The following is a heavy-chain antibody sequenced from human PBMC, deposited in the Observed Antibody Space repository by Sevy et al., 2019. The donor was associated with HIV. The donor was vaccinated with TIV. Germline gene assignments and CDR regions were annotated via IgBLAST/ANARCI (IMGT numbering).Heavy chain of an antibody. Sequence: GGSLRLSCAASGFSVGSYSMNWVRQAPGKGLEWVSFISFTTNNTYYVDSVKGRLTISRDNAKNSVYLQMNSLRAEDTAVYYCSSGGGYWGQGTLVTVSS. CDR3: SSGGGY. CDR2: ISFTTNNT. D-gene: IGHD3-16*01. CDR1: GFSVGSYS. V-gene: IGHV3-21*01. J-gene: IGHJ4*02.